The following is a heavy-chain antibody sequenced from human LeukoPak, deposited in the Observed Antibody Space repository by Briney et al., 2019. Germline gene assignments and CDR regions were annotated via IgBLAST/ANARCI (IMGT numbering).Heavy chain of an antibody. V-gene: IGHV4-34*01. CDR2: IYHTGST. D-gene: IGHD4-17*01. CDR3: AIRLNYGDYVLDP. Sequence: PSETLSLTCAVYGGSFSGYYWSWIRQPPGKGLEWIGEIYHTGSTNYNPSLKSRVTISIDTSKNQFSLKLKSVTAADTAVYYCAIRLNYGDYVLDPWGQGTLVTVSS. CDR1: GGSFSGYY. J-gene: IGHJ5*02.